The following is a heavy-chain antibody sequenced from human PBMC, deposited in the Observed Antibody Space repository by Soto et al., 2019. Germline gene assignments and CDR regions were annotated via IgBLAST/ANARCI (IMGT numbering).Heavy chain of an antibody. CDR1: GFSLSTSGMC. V-gene: IGHV2-70*01. D-gene: IGHD3-22*01. Sequence: SGPTLVNPTQTLTLTCTFSGFSLSTSGMCVSWIRQPPGKALEWLALIDWDDDKYYSTSLKTRLTISKDTSKNQVVLTMTNMDPVDTATYYCARTPLASTTNYYDSSGCDYWGQGTLVTVSS. J-gene: IGHJ4*02. CDR2: IDWDDDK. CDR3: ARTPLASTTNYYDSSGCDY.